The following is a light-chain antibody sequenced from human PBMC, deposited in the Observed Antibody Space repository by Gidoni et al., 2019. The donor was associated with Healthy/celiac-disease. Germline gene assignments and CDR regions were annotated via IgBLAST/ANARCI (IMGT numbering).Light chain of an antibody. CDR2: WAS. CDR1: QSVLYSSNNKNY. J-gene: IGKJ2*01. V-gene: IGKV4-1*01. CDR3: QQYYSTPLYT. Sequence: DIVMTQSPDSLAWSLGERATINCKSSQSVLYSSNNKNYLAWYQQKPGQPPKLLIYWASTRESGVPDRFSGSGSGTDFTLTISSLQAEDVAVYYCQQYYSTPLYTFGQGTKLEIK.